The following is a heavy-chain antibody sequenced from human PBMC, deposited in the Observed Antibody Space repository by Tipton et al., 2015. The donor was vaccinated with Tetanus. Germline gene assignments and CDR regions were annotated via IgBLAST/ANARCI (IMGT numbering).Heavy chain of an antibody. J-gene: IGHJ4*02. Sequence: VQLVQSGGEVKKPGESLKISCKGSGYIFNNYWIGWVRQKHGKGLEWMGIIYPGDSDTRYSPSFQGQVTISVDKSINTAYLQWSSLKASDTSMFYCARAHCTDGVCNFDFWGQGALVTVAS. CDR2: IYPGDSDT. CDR3: ARAHCTDGVCNFDF. CDR1: GYIFNNYW. V-gene: IGHV5-51*01. D-gene: IGHD2-8*01.